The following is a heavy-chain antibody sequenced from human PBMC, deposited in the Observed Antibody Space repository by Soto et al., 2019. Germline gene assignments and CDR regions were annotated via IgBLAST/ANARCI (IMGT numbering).Heavy chain of an antibody. J-gene: IGHJ5*02. Sequence: SETLSLTCAVSGGSISSSNWWSWWRQAPGKGLAGVGEIYHSGSTNYNPSLKSRVTISVDKSNNQFSLKLSSVTAAKAAVYYSARVYGSDIVEVVAANPANWNWFAPWGQGTLVTVSS. V-gene: IGHV4-4*02. CDR2: IYHSGST. CDR1: GGSISSSNW. D-gene: IGHD2-15*01. CDR3: ARVYGSDIVEVVAANPANWNWFAP.